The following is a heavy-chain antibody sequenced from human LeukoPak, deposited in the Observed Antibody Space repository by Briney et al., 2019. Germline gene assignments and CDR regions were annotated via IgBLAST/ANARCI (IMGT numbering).Heavy chain of an antibody. CDR1: GFTFSVSW. D-gene: IGHD3-3*01. CDR2: IKYDGSEK. Sequence: GGSLRLSCAASGFTFSVSWMSWVRQAPGKGLEWVANIKYDGSEKYYVDSVKGRFTISRDNAKNSLYLQMNSLKTEDTAVYYCTTDLTNYDFWSGWGQGTLVTVSS. V-gene: IGHV3-7*03. CDR3: TTDLTNYDFWSG. J-gene: IGHJ4*02.